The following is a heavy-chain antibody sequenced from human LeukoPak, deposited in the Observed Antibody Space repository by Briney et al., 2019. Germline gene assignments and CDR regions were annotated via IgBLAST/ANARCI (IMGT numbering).Heavy chain of an antibody. CDR2: ITGDAETT. J-gene: IGHJ4*02. CDR1: GFSFSSYA. D-gene: IGHD6-13*01. Sequence: PGGSLRLSCVASGFSFSSYAMSWVRQAPGKGPEWVSAITGDAETTYYADSVRGRFTISRDNGKNTLYLQMNSLRAEDTAVYYCARDPHSGQLVDYWGQGTLVTVSS. CDR3: ARDPHSGQLVDY. V-gene: IGHV3-23*01.